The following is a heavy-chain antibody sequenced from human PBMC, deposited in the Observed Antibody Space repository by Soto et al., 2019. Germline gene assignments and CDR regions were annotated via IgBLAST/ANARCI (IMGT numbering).Heavy chain of an antibody. CDR3: ARGPSSLTRFDY. J-gene: IGHJ4*02. Sequence: GGYLRLSCAASGFTFNSYAMHWVRHAPGKGLEWVAVISYDGSDKYYADSVKGRFTISRDNSKNTRYLQMNSLRAEDTAVYYCARGPSSLTRFDYWGQGTLVTVSS. CDR2: ISYDGSDK. V-gene: IGHV3-30*04. CDR1: GFTFNSYA. D-gene: IGHD2-2*01.